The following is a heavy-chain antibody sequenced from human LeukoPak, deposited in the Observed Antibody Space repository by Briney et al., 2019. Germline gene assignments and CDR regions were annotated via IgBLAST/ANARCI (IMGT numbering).Heavy chain of an antibody. D-gene: IGHD3-9*01. J-gene: IGHJ4*02. CDR3: ARSDILTGSYYFDY. CDR2: ISSSSSTI. CDR1: GFTFSSYS. V-gene: IGHV3-48*04. Sequence: GGSLRLSCAASGFTFSSYSMNWVRQAPGKGLEWVSYISSSSSTIYYADSVKGRFTISRDNAKNSLYLQMNSLRAEDTAVYYCARSDILTGSYYFDYWGQGTLVTVSS.